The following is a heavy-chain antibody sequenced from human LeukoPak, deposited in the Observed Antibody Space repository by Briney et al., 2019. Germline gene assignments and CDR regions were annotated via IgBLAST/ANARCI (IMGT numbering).Heavy chain of an antibody. Sequence: TLSLTCTVPGGSISRGTSYWNWIRQPAGKGLEWIGRIHTRGSTNYNPALKRRVTITVDKSKNQFSLKLSSVTAADTAVYYCARDKREPRYAFDIWGQGTMVTVSS. D-gene: IGHD1-26*01. J-gene: IGHJ3*02. CDR3: ARDKREPRYAFDI. V-gene: IGHV4-61*02. CDR2: IHTRGST. CDR1: GGSISRGTSY.